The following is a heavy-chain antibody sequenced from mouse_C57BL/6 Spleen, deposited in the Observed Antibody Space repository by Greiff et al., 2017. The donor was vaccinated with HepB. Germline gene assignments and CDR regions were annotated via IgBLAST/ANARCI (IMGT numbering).Heavy chain of an antibody. CDR3: ARPFTAGVATDYAMDY. D-gene: IGHD1-1*01. Sequence: VQLQQSGAELAKPGASVKLSCKASGYSFTSYWMHWVKQRPGQGLEWIGYINPSSGYTKYNQKFKDKATLTADKSSSTAYMQLSSLTYEDSAVYYCARPFTAGVATDYAMDYWGQGTSVTVSS. J-gene: IGHJ4*01. V-gene: IGHV1-7*01. CDR1: GYSFTSYW. CDR2: INPSSGYT.